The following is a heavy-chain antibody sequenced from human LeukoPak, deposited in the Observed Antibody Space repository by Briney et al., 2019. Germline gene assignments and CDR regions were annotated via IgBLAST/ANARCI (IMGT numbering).Heavy chain of an antibody. J-gene: IGHJ4*02. Sequence: PGGSLRLSCAAPGFTFSSYSMNWVRQAPGKGLEWVSSISSSSSYIYYADSVKGRFTISRDNAKNSLYLQMNSLRAEDTAVYYCARTGYSYGYPFDYWGQGTLVTVSS. CDR1: GFTFSSYS. CDR3: ARTGYSYGYPFDY. V-gene: IGHV3-21*01. CDR2: ISSSSSYI. D-gene: IGHD5-18*01.